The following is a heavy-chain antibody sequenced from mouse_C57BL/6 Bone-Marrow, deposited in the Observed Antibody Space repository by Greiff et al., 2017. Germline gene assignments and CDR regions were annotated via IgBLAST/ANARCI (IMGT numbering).Heavy chain of an antibody. CDR3: TKRCSLLFDD. Sequence: QVQLQQSGAELVRPGASVTLSCKASGYTFTDYEMHWVKQTPVHGLEWIGAIDPETGGTAYNQKFKGKDILTADKSSSTAYMELRSLTSEDSAVYYCTKRCSLLFDDWGQGTTLTVSA. CDR1: GYTFTDYE. V-gene: IGHV1-15*01. CDR2: IDPETGGT. J-gene: IGHJ2*01.